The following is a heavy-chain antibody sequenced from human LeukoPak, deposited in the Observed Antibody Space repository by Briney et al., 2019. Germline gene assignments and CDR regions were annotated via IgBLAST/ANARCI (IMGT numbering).Heavy chain of an antibody. D-gene: IGHD1-26*01. V-gene: IGHV1-2*02. CDR3: ARAVGRVTSGSYYVMEN. Sequence: ASVKVSCKASGYTFTGYYMHWVRQAPGQGLEWMGWINPNSGGTDYAQKFQGRVTMTRDTSISTAYMELSRLRSDDTAVYYCARAVGRVTSGSYYVMENWGQGTLVTVSS. CDR1: GYTFTGYY. CDR2: INPNSGGT. J-gene: IGHJ4*02.